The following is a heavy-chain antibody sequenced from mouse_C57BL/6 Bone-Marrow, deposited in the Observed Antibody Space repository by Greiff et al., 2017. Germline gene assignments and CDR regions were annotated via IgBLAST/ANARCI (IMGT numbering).Heavy chain of an antibody. CDR2: IHPNSGST. D-gene: IGHD1-1*01. CDR1: GYTFTSYW. CDR3: APITTVVATWGEFDYFDY. J-gene: IGHJ2*01. V-gene: IGHV1-64*01. Sequence: QVQLKQPGAELVKPGASVKLSCKASGYTFTSYWMHWVKQRPGQGLEWIGMIHPNSGSTNYNEKFKSKDTLTVDKSSSTAYMQLSSLTSEDSAVYYCAPITTVVATWGEFDYFDYWGQGTTLTVSS.